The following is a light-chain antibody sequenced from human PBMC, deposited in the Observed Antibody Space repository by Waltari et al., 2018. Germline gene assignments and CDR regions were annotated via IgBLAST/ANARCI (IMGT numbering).Light chain of an antibody. Sequence: NFMLTQPNSVSESPGKTVTITCTGSSGSIADNNGQWYQQRPGSAPTTVILEDNRRPSGVPDRFSGSIDSSSNSASLAISGLKTEDEADYYCQSYDGSNWVFGGGTKLIVL. V-gene: IGLV6-57*02. CDR2: EDN. CDR1: SGSIADNN. J-gene: IGLJ3*02. CDR3: QSYDGSNWV.